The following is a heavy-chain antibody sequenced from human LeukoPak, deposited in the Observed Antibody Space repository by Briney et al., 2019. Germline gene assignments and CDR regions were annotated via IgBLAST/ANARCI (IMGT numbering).Heavy chain of an antibody. CDR1: GFTVSDNY. D-gene: IGHD2-21*02. V-gene: IGHV3-21*01. CDR2: ISSKSSYI. CDR3: AREKSDGSIDY. J-gene: IGHJ4*02. Sequence: GGSLRLSCAASGFTVSDNYMNWVRQAPGKGLEWVSSISSKSSYIYYADSVKGRFTISRDNAKNSLYLQVNSLRVEDTAVYYCAREKSDGSIDYWGQGTLVTVSS.